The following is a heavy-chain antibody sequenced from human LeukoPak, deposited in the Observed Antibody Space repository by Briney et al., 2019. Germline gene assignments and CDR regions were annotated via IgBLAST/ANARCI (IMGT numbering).Heavy chain of an antibody. Sequence: SETLSLTCTVSGGSISSSSYYWGWIRQPPGKGLEWIGSIYYSGSTYYNPSLKSRVTISVDTSKNQFSLKLSSVTAADTAVYYCARPLRFWGRWAFDIWGQGTMVTVSS. J-gene: IGHJ3*02. CDR2: IYYSGST. CDR1: GGSISSSSYY. D-gene: IGHD3-3*01. V-gene: IGHV4-39*07. CDR3: ARPLRFWGRWAFDI.